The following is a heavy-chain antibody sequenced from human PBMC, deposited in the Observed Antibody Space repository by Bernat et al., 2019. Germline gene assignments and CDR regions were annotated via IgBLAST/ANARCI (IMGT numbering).Heavy chain of an antibody. D-gene: IGHD5-24*01. J-gene: IGHJ4*02. V-gene: IGHV4-39*01. Sequence: QLQLQESGPGLVKPSETLSLTCTVSGGSISSSSYYWGWIRQPPGKGLEWIGSIYYSGSTYYNPSLKSRVTISVNTTKNQFSLKLSSVTAADTAVYYCAMGRRDGYENPVFFDYWGQGTLVTVSS. CDR1: GGSISSSSYY. CDR3: AMGRRDGYENPVFFDY. CDR2: IYYSGST.